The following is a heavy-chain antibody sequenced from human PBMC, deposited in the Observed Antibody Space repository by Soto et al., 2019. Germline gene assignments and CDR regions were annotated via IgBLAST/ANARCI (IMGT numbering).Heavy chain of an antibody. CDR3: ARVVSYYDYIWGDYYYYMDV. V-gene: IGHV4-59*01. CDR1: GGSTSSYY. Sequence: PSETLSLTCTVSGGSTSSYYWSWIRQPPGKGLEWIRYIYYSGSTNYNPSLKSRVTISVDTSKYQFSLKLSSVTAADTAVYFCARVVSYYDYIWGDYYYYMDVWGKGTTVTVSS. D-gene: IGHD3-16*01. CDR2: IYYSGST. J-gene: IGHJ6*03.